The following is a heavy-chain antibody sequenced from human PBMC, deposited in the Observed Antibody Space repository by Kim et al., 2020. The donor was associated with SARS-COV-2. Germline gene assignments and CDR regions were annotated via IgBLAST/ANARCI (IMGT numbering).Heavy chain of an antibody. J-gene: IGHJ4*02. D-gene: IGHD3-10*01. CDR1: GGSFSGYY. V-gene: IGHV4-34*01. CDR3: ARGRELRYYGSGSYYKYFDY. Sequence: SETLSLTCAVYGGSFSGYYWSWIRQPPGKGLEWIGEINHSGSTNYNPSLKSRVTISVDTSKNQFSLKLSSVTAADTAVYYCARGRELRYYGSGSYYKYFDYWGQGTLVTVSS. CDR2: INHSGST.